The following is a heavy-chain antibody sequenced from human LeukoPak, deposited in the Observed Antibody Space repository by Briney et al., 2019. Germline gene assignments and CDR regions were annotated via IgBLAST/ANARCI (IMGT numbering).Heavy chain of an antibody. J-gene: IGHJ4*02. CDR3: ARGGPCYYGSGSYYNY. CDR2: INHSGST. D-gene: IGHD3-10*01. CDR1: GGSFSGYY. V-gene: IGHV4-34*01. Sequence: PSETLSLTCAVYGGSFSGYYWSWIRQPPGKGLEWIGEINHSGSTNYNPSLKSRVTISVDTSKNQFSLKLSSVTAADTAVYYCARGGPCYYGSGSYYNYWGQGTLVTVSS.